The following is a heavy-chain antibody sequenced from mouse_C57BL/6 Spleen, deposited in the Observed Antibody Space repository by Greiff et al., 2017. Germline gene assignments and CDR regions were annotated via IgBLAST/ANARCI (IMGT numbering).Heavy chain of an antibody. CDR2: INPNYGTT. CDR3: ARGGYYYGSSYAMDY. V-gene: IGHV1-39*01. Sequence: VHVKQSGPELVKPGASVKISCKASGYSFTDYNMNWVKQSNGKSLEWIGVINPNYGTTSYNQKFKGKATLTVDQSSSTAYMQLNSLTSEDSAVYYCARGGYYYGSSYAMDYWGQGTSVTVSS. D-gene: IGHD1-1*01. CDR1: GYSFTDYN. J-gene: IGHJ4*01.